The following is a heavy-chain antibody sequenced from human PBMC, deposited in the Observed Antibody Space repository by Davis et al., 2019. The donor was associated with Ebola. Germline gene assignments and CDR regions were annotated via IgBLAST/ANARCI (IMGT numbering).Heavy chain of an antibody. CDR2: IYYSGST. Sequence: SETLSLTCTVSGGSISSYYWSWIRQPPGKGLEWIGYIYYSGSTNYNPSLKSRVTISVDTSKNQFSLKLSSVTAADTAVYYCAREGSSWYSEYGMDVWGHGTTVTVSS. J-gene: IGHJ6*02. CDR3: AREGSSWYSEYGMDV. CDR1: GGSISSYY. D-gene: IGHD6-13*01. V-gene: IGHV4-59*01.